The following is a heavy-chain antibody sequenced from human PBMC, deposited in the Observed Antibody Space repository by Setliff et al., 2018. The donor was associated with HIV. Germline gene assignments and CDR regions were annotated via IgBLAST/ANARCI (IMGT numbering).Heavy chain of an antibody. CDR3: ARGSKETTRPSGYNYASISPHYYYGMDV. Sequence: SETLSLTCTVSGGSISSGSYYWSWIRQPPGKGLEWIGYYYYSGFTYYNPSLKSRLTISIDTSKNQFSLRLSSVTAADTAVYYCARGSKETTRPSGYNYASISPHYYYGMDVWGQGTTVTVSS. CDR2: YYYSGFT. D-gene: IGHD5-18*01. J-gene: IGHJ6*02. CDR1: GGSISSGSYY. V-gene: IGHV4-61*01.